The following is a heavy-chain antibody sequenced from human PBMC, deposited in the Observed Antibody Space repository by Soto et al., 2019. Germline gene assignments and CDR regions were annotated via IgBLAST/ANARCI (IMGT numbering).Heavy chain of an antibody. V-gene: IGHV3-30*18. CDR1: GFTFSSYG. CDR2: ISYDGRNK. CDR3: VKDGSSGWPYYYGLDV. Sequence: QVQLVESGGGGVQPGRSLRLSCAASGFTFSSYGIHWVRQAPGKGLEWVAVISYDGRNKYYADSVKGRFAISRDNYRNTLYLQMSSLRAEDTAVYYCVKDGSSGWPYYYGLDVWGKGTTVTVSS. D-gene: IGHD6-19*01. J-gene: IGHJ6*04.